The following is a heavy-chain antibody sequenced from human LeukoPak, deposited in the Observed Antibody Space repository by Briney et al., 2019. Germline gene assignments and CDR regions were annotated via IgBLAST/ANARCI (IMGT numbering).Heavy chain of an antibody. Sequence: ASVKVSCKASGYTFTGYYIHWVRQAPGQGLEWLGWINPNSGGTNYAQKFQGRVTMTRDTSISTAYMELSRLRSDDTAVYYCARECVTMVRGVRRGYGGPYFDYWGQGTLVTVSS. V-gene: IGHV1-2*02. J-gene: IGHJ4*02. CDR2: INPNSGGT. CDR3: ARECVTMVRGVRRGYGGPYFDY. D-gene: IGHD3-10*01. CDR1: GYTFTGYY.